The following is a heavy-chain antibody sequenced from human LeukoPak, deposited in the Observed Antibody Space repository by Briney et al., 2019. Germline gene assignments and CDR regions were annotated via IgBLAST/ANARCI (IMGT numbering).Heavy chain of an antibody. Sequence: PSQTLSLTCAVSGGSISSGGYSWSWIRQPPGKGLEWIGYICHSGSTYYNPSLKSRVTISVDRSKNQFSLKLSSVTAADTAVYYCARHLRYSSGWPPSYYFDYWGQGTLVTVSS. CDR3: ARHLRYSSGWPPSYYFDY. V-gene: IGHV4-30-2*01. CDR2: ICHSGST. D-gene: IGHD6-19*01. J-gene: IGHJ4*02. CDR1: GGSISSGGYS.